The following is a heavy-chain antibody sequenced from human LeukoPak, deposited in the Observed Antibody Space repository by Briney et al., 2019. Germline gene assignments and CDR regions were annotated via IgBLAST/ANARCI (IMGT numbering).Heavy chain of an antibody. V-gene: IGHV1-2*02. D-gene: IGHD3-9*01. CDR1: GYTFTGYY. CDR2: INPNSGGT. CDR3: ARDHGLVLRYFDALDY. J-gene: IGHJ4*02. Sequence: RASVTVSCKASGYTFTGYYMHWVRQAPGQGLEWMGWINPNSGGTNYAQKFQGRVTMTRDTSISTAYMELSRLRSDDTAVYYCARDHGLVLRYFDALDYWGQGTLVTVSS.